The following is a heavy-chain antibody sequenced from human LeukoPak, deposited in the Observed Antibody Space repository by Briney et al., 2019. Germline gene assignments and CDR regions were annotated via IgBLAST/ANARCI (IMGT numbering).Heavy chain of an antibody. V-gene: IGHV3-33*01. J-gene: IGHJ5*02. CDR1: GFTFSSYG. CDR3: AREGIAAAGTRWLDP. CDR2: IWYDGSNK. Sequence: GGSLRLSCAASGFTFSSYGMHWVRQAPGKGLEWVAVIWYDGSNKYYADSVKGRFTISRDNSKNTLYLQMNSLRAEDTAVYYCAREGIAAAGTRWLDPWGQGTLVTVSS. D-gene: IGHD6-13*01.